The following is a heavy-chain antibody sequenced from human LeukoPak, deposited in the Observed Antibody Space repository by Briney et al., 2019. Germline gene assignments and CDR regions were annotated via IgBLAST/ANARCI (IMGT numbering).Heavy chain of an antibody. CDR1: AGSISSSTYS. CDR2: ISYSGST. Sequence: SETLSLTCTVSAGSISSSTYSWGWIRQPPGKGLQYIGSISYSGSTYSNPSLKSRVTISVDTSKNQFSLRLNSVTAADTAVYYCARGHSINYYGSGSYRLNWFDPWGQGTLVTVSS. D-gene: IGHD3-10*01. V-gene: IGHV4-39*02. CDR3: ARGHSINYYGSGSYRLNWFDP. J-gene: IGHJ5*02.